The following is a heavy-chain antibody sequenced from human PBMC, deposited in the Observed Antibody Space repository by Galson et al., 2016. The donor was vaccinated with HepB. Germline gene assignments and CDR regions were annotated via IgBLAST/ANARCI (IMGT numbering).Heavy chain of an antibody. V-gene: IGHV2-70*10. D-gene: IGHD3-10*01. CDR2: IDWNDEK. CDR1: GFSLPTSGMC. J-gene: IGHJ1*01. CDR3: ARVYGRSPPY. Sequence: PPLVNPTQTLTLTCTFSGFSLPTSGMCVSWIRQPPGKALEWIARIDWNDEKDYNTSLKTRLSISGDTSKNQVVLTMTNMDPVDTATYYCARVYGRSPPYWGQGTLVTVSS.